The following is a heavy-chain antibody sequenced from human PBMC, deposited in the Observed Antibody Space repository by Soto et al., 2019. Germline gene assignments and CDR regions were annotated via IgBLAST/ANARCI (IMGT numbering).Heavy chain of an antibody. CDR3: ARVKVRGAKNGAFDY. D-gene: IGHD3-10*01. Sequence: ASVKVSWKASGYTFTSYAMHWVRQAPGQRLEWMGWTNAGNGNTKYSQKFQGRVTITRDTSASTAYMELSSLRSEDTAVYYCARVKVRGAKNGAFDYWGQGTLVTVS. V-gene: IGHV1-3*01. J-gene: IGHJ4*02. CDR1: GYTFTSYA. CDR2: TNAGNGNT.